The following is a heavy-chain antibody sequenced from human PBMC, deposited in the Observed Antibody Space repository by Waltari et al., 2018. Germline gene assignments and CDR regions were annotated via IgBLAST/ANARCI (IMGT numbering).Heavy chain of an antibody. CDR1: GAPVRNGDYY. CDR3: ASLRIVAAPYHYFDY. V-gene: IGHV4-61*08. D-gene: IGHD1-26*01. Sequence: QVQLQESGPGLVKPSETLSLTCSVSGAPVRNGDYYWTWIRQPPGKGLEWIGYIYYTGTAYYNPSLKSRVTISVDTSKNQFSLKLSSVTTADTAVYYCASLRIVAAPYHYFDYWGQGTRVSVSS. CDR2: IYYTGTA. J-gene: IGHJ4*02.